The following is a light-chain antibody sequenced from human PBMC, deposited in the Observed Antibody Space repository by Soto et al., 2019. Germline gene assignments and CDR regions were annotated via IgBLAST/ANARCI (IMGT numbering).Light chain of an antibody. CDR3: QQYDNRPLT. Sequence: EIVMTQSPATLSVSPGEGSTLSCRASQSVTSNLAWYQQKPGQAPRLLIYGASTGATGIPARFSGSGSGTEFTLTISSLQPEDIATYYCQQYDNRPLTFGGGTKVDIK. V-gene: IGKV3-15*01. J-gene: IGKJ4*01. CDR2: GAS. CDR1: QSVTSN.